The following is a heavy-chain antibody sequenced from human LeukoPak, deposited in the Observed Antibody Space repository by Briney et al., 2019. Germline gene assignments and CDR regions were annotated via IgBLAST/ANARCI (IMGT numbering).Heavy chain of an antibody. V-gene: IGHV3-64*01. CDR3: AREVGTAMVFGACDM. CDR2: ICSNGGGT. D-gene: IGHD5-18*01. CDR1: GFTFSSYA. J-gene: IGHJ3*02. Sequence: GGSLRLSCAASGFTFSSYAMHWIRQAPGKGLEYVSAICSNGGGTYYANSVKGRFNICRDNSKNTLYLQKGSLSGGDMAVYYCAREVGTAMVFGACDMWGQGTMVTVSS.